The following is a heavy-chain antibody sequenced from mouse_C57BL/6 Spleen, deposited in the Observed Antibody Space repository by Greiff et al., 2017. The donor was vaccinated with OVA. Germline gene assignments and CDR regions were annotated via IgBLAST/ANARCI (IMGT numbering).Heavy chain of an antibody. CDR1: GFTFSSYA. Sequence: EVKLMESGGGLVKPGGSLKLSCAASGFTFSSYAMSWVRQTPEKRLEWVATISDGGSHTYYPDNVKGRFTISRDNAKNNLYLQMSHLKSEDTAMYYCARDPFGAMDYWGQGTSVTVSS. CDR2: ISDGGSHT. J-gene: IGHJ4*01. CDR3: ARDPFGAMDY. V-gene: IGHV5-4*01.